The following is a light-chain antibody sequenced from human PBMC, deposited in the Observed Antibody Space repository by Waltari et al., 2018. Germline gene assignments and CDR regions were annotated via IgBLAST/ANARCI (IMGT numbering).Light chain of an antibody. J-gene: IGLJ2*01. CDR3: CSYAGSSTLV. V-gene: IGLV2-23*01. Sequence: QSALTQPASVSGSPGQSITISCTGTRSDVGSYNLSSWYQQHIGKAPKLMIYEGSKRPSGLSNRFSGSKSGNTASLTISGLQAEDEADYYCCSYAGSSTLVFGGGTKLTVL. CDR1: RSDVGSYNL. CDR2: EGS.